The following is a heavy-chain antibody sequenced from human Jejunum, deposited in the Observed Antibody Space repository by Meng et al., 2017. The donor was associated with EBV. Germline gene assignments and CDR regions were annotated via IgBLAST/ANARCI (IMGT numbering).Heavy chain of an antibody. D-gene: IGHD1/OR15-1a*01. Sequence: VQLHGSGPGRVMPLGTLSLTCAVFGGSISSGYWWSWVRQPPGKGLEWIGEISHSGSAGYNPSLKSRVTITVDKSKNQFSLNLNSVTAPDTAVYYCAGASGNNYEGFDYWGQGTLVTVSS. J-gene: IGHJ4*02. CDR3: AGASGNNYEGFDY. V-gene: IGHV4-4*02. CDR1: GGSISSGYW. CDR2: ISHSGSA.